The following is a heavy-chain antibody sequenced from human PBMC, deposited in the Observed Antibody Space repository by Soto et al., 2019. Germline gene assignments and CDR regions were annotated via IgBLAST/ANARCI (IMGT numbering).Heavy chain of an antibody. Sequence: SETLSLTCTVSGGSISTYWWSWIRQPPRKGLEWIGYIYYSGSTNYNPSLKSRVTTSVDTSKNQFSLKLTSVTAADTAVYYCARSRGSTRSFDYWGQGTLVTVSS. CDR3: ARSRGSTRSFDY. D-gene: IGHD2-15*01. V-gene: IGHV4-59*01. CDR1: GGSISTYW. CDR2: IYYSGST. J-gene: IGHJ4*02.